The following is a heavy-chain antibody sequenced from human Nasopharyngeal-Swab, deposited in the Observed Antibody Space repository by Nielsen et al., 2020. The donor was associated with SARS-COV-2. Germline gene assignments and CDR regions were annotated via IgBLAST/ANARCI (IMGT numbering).Heavy chain of an antibody. CDR2: IYYSGST. CDR1: GGSISSGDYY. D-gene: IGHD5-24*01. CDR3: ARGGYNSPLNFDY. Sequence: SETLSLTCTVSGGSISSGDYYWSWIRQPPGKGLEWIGYIYYSGSTYYNPSLKSRVTISVDTSKNQFSLKLSSVTAADTAVYYCARGGYNSPLNFDYWGQGTLVAVSS. J-gene: IGHJ4*02. V-gene: IGHV4-30-4*01.